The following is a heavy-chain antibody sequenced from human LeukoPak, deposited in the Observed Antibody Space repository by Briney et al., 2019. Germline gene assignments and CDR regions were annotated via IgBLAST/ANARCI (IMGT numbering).Heavy chain of an antibody. CDR2: INHSGST. CDR3: ARSKPRFLEWLLGPGNWFDP. V-gene: IGHV4-4*02. CDR1: GGSISSSNW. D-gene: IGHD3-3*01. J-gene: IGHJ5*02. Sequence: SGTLSLTCAVSGGSISSSNWWSWVRQPPGKGLEWIGEINHSGSTNYNPSLKSRVTISVDTSKNQFSLKLSSVTAADTAVYYCARSKPRFLEWLLGPGNWFDPWGQGTLVTVSS.